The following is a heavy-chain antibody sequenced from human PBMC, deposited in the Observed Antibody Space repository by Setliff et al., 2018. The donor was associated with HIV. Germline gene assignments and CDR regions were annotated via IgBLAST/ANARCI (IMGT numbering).Heavy chain of an antibody. J-gene: IGHJ3*02. CDR1: GFSITRSYY. Sequence: SETLSLTCTVSGFSITRSYYWGWMRQPPGKGLEWIGTIYHSGGTYYNPSLKSRVTISVDTSNNQFSLKLSSVTAADTAVYYCATSSGWPIDAFDIWGQGTMVTVS. CDR3: ATSSGWPIDAFDI. V-gene: IGHV4-38-2*02. D-gene: IGHD6-19*01. CDR2: IYHSGGT.